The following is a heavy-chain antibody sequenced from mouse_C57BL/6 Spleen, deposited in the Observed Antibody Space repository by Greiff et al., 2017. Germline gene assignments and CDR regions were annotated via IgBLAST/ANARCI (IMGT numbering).Heavy chain of an antibody. CDR2: INPNNGGT. CDR3: ALGSSVYWFAY. D-gene: IGHD3-1*01. CDR1: GYTFTDYN. Sequence: EVQLQQSGPELVKPGASVKISCKASGYTFTDYNMHWVNQSHGKSLEWIGYINPNNGGTSYNQNFKGKGTLTVNKSSSTVYMELRSRTSEDSAVYYCALGSSVYWFAYWGQGTLVTVSA. V-gene: IGHV1-22*01. J-gene: IGHJ3*01.